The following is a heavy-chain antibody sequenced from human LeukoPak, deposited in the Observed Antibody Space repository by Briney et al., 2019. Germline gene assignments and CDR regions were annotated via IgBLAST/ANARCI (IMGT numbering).Heavy chain of an antibody. CDR2: INLDGSDT. CDR3: GRVIAGAIDY. V-gene: IGHV3-7*01. CDR1: GFTFGGYS. D-gene: IGHD6-13*01. J-gene: IGHJ4*02. Sequence: GGSVRLSCAASGFTFGGYSMTWVRQAPGEGLEWVANINLDGSDTLYVGFVKGRFTISRDNADNSLYLQMNSLRAEDTAVYYCGRVIAGAIDYWGQGTLVTVSS.